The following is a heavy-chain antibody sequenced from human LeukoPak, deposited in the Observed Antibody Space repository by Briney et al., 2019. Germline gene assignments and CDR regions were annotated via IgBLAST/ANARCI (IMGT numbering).Heavy chain of an antibody. V-gene: IGHV4-38-2*01. J-gene: IGHJ4*02. Sequence: SETLSLTCAVSGYSISSGYYWGWIRQPPGKGLEWIGGIYHSGSTYYNPSLKSRVTISVDTSKNQFSLKLSSVTAADTAVYYCARLKYYGSGSSDYWGQGTLVTVSS. D-gene: IGHD3-10*01. CDR1: GYSISSGYY. CDR2: IYHSGST. CDR3: ARLKYYGSGSSDY.